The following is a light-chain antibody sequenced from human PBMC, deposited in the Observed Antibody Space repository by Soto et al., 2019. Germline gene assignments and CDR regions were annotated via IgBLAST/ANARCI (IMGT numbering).Light chain of an antibody. CDR2: GAS. CDR1: QSVSSSY. J-gene: IGKJ1*01. Sequence: EIVLTQSPGTLSLSPGERATLSCRASQSVSSSYLAWYQQKPGQAPRLLIYGASSRATGIPDRFSGSGSGTDFTLTISRLEPADFAMYYCQQYGSSLWSFGKGSKVDIK. CDR3: QQYGSSLWS. V-gene: IGKV3-20*01.